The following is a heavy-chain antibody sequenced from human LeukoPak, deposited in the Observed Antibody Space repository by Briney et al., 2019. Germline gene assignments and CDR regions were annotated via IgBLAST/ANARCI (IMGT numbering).Heavy chain of an antibody. CDR2: INPNSGGT. J-gene: IGHJ4*02. CDR3: ARGSPAEGGLDY. D-gene: IGHD2-15*01. Sequence: GASVKVSCKASGYTFTGYYMHWVRQAPGQGLEGMGWINPNSGGTNYAQKFQGRVTMTRDTSISTAYMELSRLRSDDTVVYCWARGSPAEGGLDYWGQGTLVTVSS. CDR1: GYTFTGYY. V-gene: IGHV1-2*02.